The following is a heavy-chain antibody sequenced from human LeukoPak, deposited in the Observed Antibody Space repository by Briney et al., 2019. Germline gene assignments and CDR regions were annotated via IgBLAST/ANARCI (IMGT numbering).Heavy chain of an antibody. D-gene: IGHD6-13*01. CDR2: ISSSSSYI. Sequence: PGGSLRLSCAASGFTFSSYSMNWVRQAPGKGLEWVSSISSSSSYIYYADSVKGRFTISRDNAKNSLYLQMNSLRAEDTAVYYCARGPYSSSWYDWFDAWGQGTLVTVSS. CDR3: ARGPYSSSWYDWFDA. CDR1: GFTFSSYS. V-gene: IGHV3-21*01. J-gene: IGHJ5*02.